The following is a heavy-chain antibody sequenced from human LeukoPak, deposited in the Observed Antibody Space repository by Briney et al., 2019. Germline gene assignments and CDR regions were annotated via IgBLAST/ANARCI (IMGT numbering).Heavy chain of an antibody. J-gene: IGHJ4*02. CDR3: AREGYYGDYAF. Sequence: GGSLRLSCAASGFTFSSYWMSLVRQAPGKGLEWVANIKQDGSEKYYVDSVKGRFTISRDNAKNSLYLQMNSLRAEDTAVYYCAREGYYGDYAFWGQGTLVTVSS. D-gene: IGHD4-17*01. V-gene: IGHV3-7*01. CDR1: GFTFSSYW. CDR2: IKQDGSEK.